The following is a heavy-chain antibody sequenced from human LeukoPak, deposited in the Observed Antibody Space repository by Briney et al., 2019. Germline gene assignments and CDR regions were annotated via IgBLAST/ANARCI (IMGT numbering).Heavy chain of an antibody. CDR1: GFSLSTSGVG. D-gene: IGHD3-10*01. J-gene: IGHJ5*02. V-gene: IGHV2-5*02. CDR2: IYWDDDK. Sequence: SGPTLVKPTQTLTLTCTFSGFSLSTSGVGVGWIRQPPGKALEWLALIYWDDDKRYSPSLKSRLTITNDTSKNQVVLTMTNMDPVETATYYCSHRPPGGWFGELWGYNWFVPWGQGTLVTVFS. CDR3: SHRPPGGWFGELWGYNWFVP.